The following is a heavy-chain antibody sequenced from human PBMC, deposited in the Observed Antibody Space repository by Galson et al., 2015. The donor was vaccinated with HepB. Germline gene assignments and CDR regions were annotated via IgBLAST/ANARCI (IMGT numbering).Heavy chain of an antibody. CDR1: GFTFSSYA. D-gene: IGHD6-19*01. J-gene: IGHJ2*01. V-gene: IGHV3-23*01. CDR2: ISGSGGST. CDR3: AKDWGSSGWFNWYFDL. Sequence: SLRLSCAASGFTFSSYAMSWVRQAPGKGMEWVSAISGSGGSTYYADSVKGRFTISRDNSKNTLYLQMNSLRAEDTAVYYCAKDWGSSGWFNWYFDLWGRGTLVTVSS.